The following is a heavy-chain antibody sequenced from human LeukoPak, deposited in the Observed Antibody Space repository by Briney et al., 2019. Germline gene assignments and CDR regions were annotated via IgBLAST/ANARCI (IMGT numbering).Heavy chain of an antibody. CDR3: AKRRGLELLYYYYMDV. CDR1: GFTFSSSA. J-gene: IGHJ6*03. V-gene: IGHV3-23*01. D-gene: IGHD1-7*01. CDR2: ISGSGGST. Sequence: PGGSLRLSCAASGFTFSSSAMSWVRQAPGKGLEWVSAISGSGGSTYYADSVKGRFTISRDNSKNTLYLQMNSLRAEDTAVYYCAKRRGLELLYYYYMDVWGRGTTVTVSS.